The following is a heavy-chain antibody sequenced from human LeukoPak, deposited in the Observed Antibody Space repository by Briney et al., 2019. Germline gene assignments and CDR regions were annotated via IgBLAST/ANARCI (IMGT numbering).Heavy chain of an antibody. V-gene: IGHV1-2*06. CDR3: ARTQVGPSGSYLHDY. J-gene: IGHJ4*02. Sequence: GASVKVSCKASGYTFTGYYMHRVRQAPGQGLEWMGRINPNSGGTNYAQKFQGRVTMTRDTSISTAYMELSRLRSDDTAVYYCARTQVGPSGSYLHDYWGQGTLVTVSS. D-gene: IGHD1-26*01. CDR2: INPNSGGT. CDR1: GYTFTGYY.